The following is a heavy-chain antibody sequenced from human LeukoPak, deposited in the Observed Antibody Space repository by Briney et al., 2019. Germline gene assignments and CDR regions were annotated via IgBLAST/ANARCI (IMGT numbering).Heavy chain of an antibody. CDR2: IYPGDSDT. J-gene: IGHJ4*02. V-gene: IGHV5-51*01. Sequence: GESLKISCKGSGYNFTSYWIGWVRQMPGKGLEWMGIIYPGDSDTRYSPSFQGQVTISADKSISTAYPQWSSLKASDTAMYHCARQGERSYDSSGYYLFDYWGQGTLVTVSS. CDR1: GYNFTSYW. D-gene: IGHD3-22*01. CDR3: ARQGERSYDSSGYYLFDY.